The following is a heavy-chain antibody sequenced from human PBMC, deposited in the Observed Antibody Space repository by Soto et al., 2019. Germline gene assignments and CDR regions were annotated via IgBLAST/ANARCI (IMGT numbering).Heavy chain of an antibody. D-gene: IGHD1-26*01. CDR3: ARSRGLVGATSTFDY. Sequence: SVKVSCKASGGTFSSYAISWVRQAPGQGLEWMGGIIPIFGTANYAQKFQGRVTITADESTSTAYMELSSLRSEDTAVYYCARSRGLVGATSTFDYWGQGTLVTVS. CDR1: GGTFSSYA. V-gene: IGHV1-69*13. J-gene: IGHJ4*02. CDR2: IIPIFGTA.